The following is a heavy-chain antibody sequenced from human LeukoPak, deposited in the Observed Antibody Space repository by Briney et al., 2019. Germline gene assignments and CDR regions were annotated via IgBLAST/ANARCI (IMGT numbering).Heavy chain of an antibody. CDR1: RFTLRSHD. Sequence: GSLEPPCAASRFTLRSHDLNLVRQASRKGLEWVAATSGSGGNTYYADSVKGRFTISRDNSKNTLYLQMNSLRAEDTAVYYCAKEYSGYDFDYWGQGTLVTVSS. V-gene: IGHV3-23*01. CDR3: AKEYSGYDFDY. D-gene: IGHD5-12*01. J-gene: IGHJ4*02. CDR2: TSGSGGNT.